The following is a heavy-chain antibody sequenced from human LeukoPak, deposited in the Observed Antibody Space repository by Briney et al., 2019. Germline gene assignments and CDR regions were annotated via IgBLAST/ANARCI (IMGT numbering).Heavy chain of an antibody. D-gene: IGHD2-15*01. V-gene: IGHV4-34*01. CDR3: ARRGISGWFDP. J-gene: IGHJ5*02. Sequence: SETLSLTCAVYGGSFSGYYWSWIRQPPGKGLEWIGEINHSGSTNYNPSLKSRVTISVDTSKNQFSLNLSSVNAADTAVYYCARRGISGWFDPWGQGTLVTVSS. CDR1: GGSFSGYY. CDR2: INHSGST.